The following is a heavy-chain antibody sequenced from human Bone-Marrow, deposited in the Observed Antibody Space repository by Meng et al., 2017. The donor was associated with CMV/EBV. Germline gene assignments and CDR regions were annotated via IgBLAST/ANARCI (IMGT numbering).Heavy chain of an antibody. V-gene: IGHV1-18*01. D-gene: IGHD3-3*01. CDR2: ITTLNGDT. J-gene: IGHJ4*02. CDR1: GYSFSNYG. Sequence: ASVKVSCKASGYSFSNYGITWVRQAPGQGLEWMGWITTLNGDTDSAQKFQDRVAMTTDTSTGTAYMELRSLISDDTAVYYCARQLPITIFGVVTYYFDFWGQGTLVTVSS. CDR3: ARQLPITIFGVVTYYFDF.